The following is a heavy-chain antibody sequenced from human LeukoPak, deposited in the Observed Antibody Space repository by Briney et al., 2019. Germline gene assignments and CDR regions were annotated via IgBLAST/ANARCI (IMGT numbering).Heavy chain of an antibody. CDR3: AKDLMRWFGELPYYFDY. CDR2: ISGSGGST. J-gene: IGHJ4*02. D-gene: IGHD3-10*01. CDR1: GFTFNLYG. Sequence: GGSLTLSCVASGFTFNLYGMSWVRQAPGKGLEWVSAISGSGGSTYYADSVKGRFTISRDNSKNTLYLQMNSLRAEDTAVYYCAKDLMRWFGELPYYFDYWGQGTLVTVSS. V-gene: IGHV3-23*01.